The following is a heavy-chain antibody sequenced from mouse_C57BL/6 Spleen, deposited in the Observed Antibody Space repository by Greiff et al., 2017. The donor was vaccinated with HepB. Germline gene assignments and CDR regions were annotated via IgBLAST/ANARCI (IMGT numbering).Heavy chain of an antibody. Sequence: QVHVKQPGAELVKPGASVKLSCKASGYTFTSYWMHWVKQRPGQGLEWIGMIHPNSGSTNYNEKFKSKATLTVDKSSSTAYMQLSSLTSEDSAVYYCAFYYGSEGFAYWGQGTLVTVSA. CDR2: IHPNSGST. J-gene: IGHJ3*01. D-gene: IGHD1-1*01. CDR1: GYTFTSYW. V-gene: IGHV1-64*01. CDR3: AFYYGSEGFAY.